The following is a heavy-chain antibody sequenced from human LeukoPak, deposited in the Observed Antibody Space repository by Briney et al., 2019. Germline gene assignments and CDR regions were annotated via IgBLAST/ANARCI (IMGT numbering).Heavy chain of an antibody. CDR3: ARGRGRTVTTRYYYYGMDV. J-gene: IGHJ6*02. D-gene: IGHD4-17*01. CDR2: INHSGST. Sequence: SETLSLTCAVYGGSFSGYYWSWIRQPPGKGLGWIGEINHSGSTNYNPSLKSRVTISVDTSENQFSLKLSSVTAADTAVYYCARGRGRTVTTRYYYYGMDVWGQGTTVTVPS. V-gene: IGHV4-34*01. CDR1: GGSFSGYY.